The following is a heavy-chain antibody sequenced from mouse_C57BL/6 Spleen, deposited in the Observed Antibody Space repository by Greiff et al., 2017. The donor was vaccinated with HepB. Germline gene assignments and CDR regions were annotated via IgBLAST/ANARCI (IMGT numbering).Heavy chain of an antibody. V-gene: IGHV1-55*01. CDR3: ASPYGNYVGYFDV. Sequence: QVQLQQPGAELVKPGASVKMSSKASGYTFTSYWITWVKQRPGQGLEWIGDIYPGSGSTNYNEKFKSKATLTVDTSSSTAYMQLSSLTSEDSAVYYCASPYGNYVGYFDVWGTGTTVTVSS. J-gene: IGHJ1*03. D-gene: IGHD2-1*01. CDR2: IYPGSGST. CDR1: GYTFTSYW.